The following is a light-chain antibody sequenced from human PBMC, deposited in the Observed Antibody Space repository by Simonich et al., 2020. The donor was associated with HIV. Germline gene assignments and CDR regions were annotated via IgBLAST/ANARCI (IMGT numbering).Light chain of an antibody. CDR2: EGS. V-gene: IGLV2-23*01. CDR1: SSDVGSYNF. Sequence: QSALNQPASVSGSPGQSITISCTGTSSDVGSYNFVSWYQQHPGTAPKLMIYEGSKVPSGVSNRFSGSKSGNTASLTISGLQAEDEADYYCCSYAGSRTWVFGGGTKLTVL. J-gene: IGLJ3*02. CDR3: CSYAGSRTWV.